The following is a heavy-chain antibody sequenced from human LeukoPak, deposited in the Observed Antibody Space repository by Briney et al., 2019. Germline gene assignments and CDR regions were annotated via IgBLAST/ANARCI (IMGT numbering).Heavy chain of an antibody. CDR1: GFTFGDYA. CDR3: TREGENY. J-gene: IGHJ4*02. CDR2: IRSKAYGGTT. V-gene: IGHV3-49*04. Sequence: GGSLRHSSTASGFTFGDYAISWVRQAPGKGLEWVGFIRSKAYGGTTEYAVSVKGRFTISRDDSKSIAYLQMNSLKTEDTAVYYCTREGENYWGPGVMVTFSS.